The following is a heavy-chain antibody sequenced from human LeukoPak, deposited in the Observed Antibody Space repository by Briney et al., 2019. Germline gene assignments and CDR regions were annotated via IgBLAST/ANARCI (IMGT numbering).Heavy chain of an antibody. J-gene: IGHJ6*03. D-gene: IGHD3-22*01. V-gene: IGHV3-20*04. CDR2: INWNGGST. Sequence: GGSLRLSCAASGFTFDDYGMSWVRQAPGKGLEWVSGINWNGGSTGYADSVKGRFTISRDNSKNTLYLQMNSLRAEDTAVYYCAKVAYYYDSDAYYYDGYYYMDVWGKGTTVTISS. CDR1: GFTFDDYG. CDR3: AKVAYYYDSDAYYYDGYYYMDV.